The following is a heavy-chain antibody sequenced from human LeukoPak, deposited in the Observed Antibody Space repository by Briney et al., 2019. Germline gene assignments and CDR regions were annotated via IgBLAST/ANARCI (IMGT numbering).Heavy chain of an antibody. CDR2: IIPILGIA. J-gene: IGHJ3*02. Sequence: SVKVSCKASGGTFSSYAISWVRQAPGQGLEWMGRIIPILGIANYAQKFQGRVTITADKSTSTAYMELSSLRSEDTAVYYCARDKELWPSTTTNDAFDIWGQGTMVTVSS. CDR3: ARDKELWPSTTTNDAFDI. CDR1: GGTFSSYA. V-gene: IGHV1-69*04. D-gene: IGHD5-18*01.